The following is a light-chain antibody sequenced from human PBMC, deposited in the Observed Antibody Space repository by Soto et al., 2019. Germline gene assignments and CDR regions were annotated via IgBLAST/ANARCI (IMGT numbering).Light chain of an antibody. CDR1: SSDVGAWKY. Sequence: QSALTQHASVSGSPGQSIPISFTGTSSDVGAWKYVSWYQQYPGKAPRLLISEVSIRPSGVSNRFSGSKSGNTASLTISGVQAEDEADYYCNSYTSTGTVVFGGGTKVTVL. V-gene: IGLV2-14*01. CDR3: NSYTSTGTVV. J-gene: IGLJ2*01. CDR2: EVS.